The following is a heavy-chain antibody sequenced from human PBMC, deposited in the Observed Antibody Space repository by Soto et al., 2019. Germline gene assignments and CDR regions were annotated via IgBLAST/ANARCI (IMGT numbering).Heavy chain of an antibody. CDR3: ARDGVGPHGMDV. D-gene: IGHD2-8*01. Sequence: QVQLQGSDPRLLKPSETLSLTCTVSGASVTSYYWSWIRQPAGKGLDWIGRIYTSGKTDYNPSLKSRVTLTLETSQNQVSRKLSSVTAADTAIYYCARDGVGPHGMDVWGQGTTVTVSS. V-gene: IGHV4-4*07. CDR2: IYTSGKT. J-gene: IGHJ6*02. CDR1: GASVTSYY.